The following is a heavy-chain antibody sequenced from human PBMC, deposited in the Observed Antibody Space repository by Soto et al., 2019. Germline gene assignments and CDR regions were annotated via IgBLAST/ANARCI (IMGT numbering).Heavy chain of an antibody. D-gene: IGHD6-13*01. J-gene: IGHJ5*02. CDR1: GGSFSGYY. CDR2: INHSGGT. CDR3: ARGRLSSSWRRNWFDP. Sequence: SETLSLTCAVYGGSFSGYYWSWIRQPPGKGLEWIGEINHSGGTNYNPSLKSRVTISVDTSKNQYSLKLSSVTAADTAVFYCARGRLSSSWRRNWFDPWGQGTLVTVSS. V-gene: IGHV4-34*01.